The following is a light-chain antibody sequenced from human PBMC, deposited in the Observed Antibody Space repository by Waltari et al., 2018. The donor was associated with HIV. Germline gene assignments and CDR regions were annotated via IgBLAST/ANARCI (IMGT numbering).Light chain of an antibody. V-gene: IGLV2-23*02. CDR2: DVS. CDR1: SSDVGGYNY. Sequence: QSALTQPASVSGSPGQSITISCTGTSSDVGGYNYVSWYQQHPGKAPKVMIYDVSKRPSGVPNRFSGSKSGNTASLTISGLQAEDEADYYCCSYVGSSTWVFGGGTKLTVL. J-gene: IGLJ3*02. CDR3: CSYVGSSTWV.